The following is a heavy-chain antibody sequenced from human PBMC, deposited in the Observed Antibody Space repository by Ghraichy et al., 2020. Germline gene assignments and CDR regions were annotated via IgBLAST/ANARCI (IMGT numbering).Heavy chain of an antibody. Sequence: SQTLSLTCAVYGGSFSGYYWSWIRQPPGKGLEWIEEINHSGSTNYNPSLKSRVTISVDTSKNQFSLKLSSVTAADTAVYYCARGVAARLVSYYGMDVWGQGTTVTVSS. V-gene: IGHV4-34*01. J-gene: IGHJ6*02. CDR1: GGSFSGYY. CDR3: ARGVAARLVSYYGMDV. CDR2: INHSGST. D-gene: IGHD6-6*01.